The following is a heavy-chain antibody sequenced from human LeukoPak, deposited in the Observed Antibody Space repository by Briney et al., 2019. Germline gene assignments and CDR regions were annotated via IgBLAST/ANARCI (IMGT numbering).Heavy chain of an antibody. Sequence: HPGGSLRLSCAASGFTFSSYGMHWVRQAPGKGLEWVAFIRYDGSNKYYAYSVKGRFTISRDNSKNTLYLQMNSLRAEDTAVYYCAKDPQKWESYFDYWGQGTLVTVSS. D-gene: IGHD1-26*01. J-gene: IGHJ4*02. CDR3: AKDPQKWESYFDY. CDR1: GFTFSSYG. V-gene: IGHV3-30*02. CDR2: IRYDGSNK.